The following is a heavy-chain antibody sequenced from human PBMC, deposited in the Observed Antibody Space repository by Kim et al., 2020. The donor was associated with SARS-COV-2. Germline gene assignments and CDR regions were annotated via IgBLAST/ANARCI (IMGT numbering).Heavy chain of an antibody. CDR2: ISSSSSYI. Sequence: GGSLRLSCAASGFTFSSYSMNWVRQAPGKGLEWVSSISSSSSYIYYADSVKGRFTISRDNAKNSLYLQMNSLRAEDTAVYYCAREAEVRGAVFGYWGQGTLVTVSS. V-gene: IGHV3-21*01. CDR3: AREAEVRGAVFGY. D-gene: IGHD3-10*01. CDR1: GFTFSSYS. J-gene: IGHJ4*02.